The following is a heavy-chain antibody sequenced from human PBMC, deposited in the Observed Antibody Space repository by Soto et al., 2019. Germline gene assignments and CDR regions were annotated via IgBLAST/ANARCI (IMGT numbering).Heavy chain of an antibody. CDR3: AGSIVVVVARRGGVYYGMDV. D-gene: IGHD2-15*01. J-gene: IGHJ6*02. CDR1: GGSIISYY. V-gene: IGHV4-59*01. CDR2: IYYSGST. Sequence: PSETLSLTCTVSGGSIISYYWSWIRQPPGKGLEWIGYIYYSGSTNYNPSLKSRVTISVDTSKNQFSLKLSSVTAADTAVYYCAGSIVVVVARRGGVYYGMDVWGQGTTVTVSS.